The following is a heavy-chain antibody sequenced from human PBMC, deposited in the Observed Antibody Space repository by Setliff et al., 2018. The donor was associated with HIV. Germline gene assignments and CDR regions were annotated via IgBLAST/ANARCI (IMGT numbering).Heavy chain of an antibody. CDR2: IWYDGSNK. D-gene: IGHD6-19*01. V-gene: IGHV3-33*01. CDR1: GFTFSTHA. CDR3: TSDPPASGWTLAY. J-gene: IGHJ4*02. Sequence: GSLRLSCGASGFTFSTHAMHWVRQAPGKALEWVAYIWYDGSNKYYADSVKGRSAISRDNSKNTLYLQMDSLRAEDTALYCCTSDPPASGWTLAYWGQGALVTVSS.